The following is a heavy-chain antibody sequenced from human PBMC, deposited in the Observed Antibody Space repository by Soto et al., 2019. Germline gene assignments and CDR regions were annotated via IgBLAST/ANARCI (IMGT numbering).Heavy chain of an antibody. CDR1: GYTFTSYY. CDR2: INPSGGST. V-gene: IGHV1-46*03. J-gene: IGHJ4*02. D-gene: IGHD3-3*01. CDR3: ATASTDYDFWSGSQFGLDY. Sequence: ASVKVSCKASGYTFTSYYMHWVRQAPGQGLEWMGIINPSGGSTSYAQKFQGRVTMTRDTSTSTVYMELSSLRSEDTAVYYRATASTDYDFWSGSQFGLDYWGQGTLVTVSS.